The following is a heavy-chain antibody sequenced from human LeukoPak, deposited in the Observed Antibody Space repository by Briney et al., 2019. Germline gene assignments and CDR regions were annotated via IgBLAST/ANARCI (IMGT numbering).Heavy chain of an antibody. CDR1: GGSISSSNW. V-gene: IGHV4-4*02. D-gene: IGHD3-10*01. CDR3: ARVTRTYYYGSGIDY. CDR2: IYHSGST. J-gene: IGHJ4*02. Sequence: SETLSLTCAVSGGSISSSNWWSWVRQPPGKGLEWIGEIYHSGSTNYNPSLKSRVTISVDTSKNQFSLKLSSVTAADTAVYYCARVTRTYYYGSGIDYWGQGTLVTVSS.